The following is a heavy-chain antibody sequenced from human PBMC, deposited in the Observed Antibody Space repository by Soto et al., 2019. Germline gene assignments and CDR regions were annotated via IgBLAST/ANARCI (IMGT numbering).Heavy chain of an antibody. CDR2: ISGSGAIT. Sequence: EVQLLESGGGWVQPGGSLRLSCVASGFTFKNYDMRWVRQAPGKGLEWVSGISGSGAITYYADSVRCRFTISSDNSKNTMYLQLNSLGAEDTAIYYCAKDRQFRSYYESAGHYNNWGQGTLVTVSS. CDR3: AKDRQFRSYYESAGHYNN. D-gene: IGHD3-9*01. J-gene: IGHJ4*02. V-gene: IGHV3-23*01. CDR1: GFTFKNYD.